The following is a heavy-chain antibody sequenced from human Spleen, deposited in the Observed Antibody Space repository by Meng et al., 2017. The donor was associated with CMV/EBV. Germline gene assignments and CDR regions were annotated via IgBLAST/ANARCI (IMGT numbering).Heavy chain of an antibody. J-gene: IGHJ4*02. CDR2: INPSGGST. CDR1: GYTFTSYY. Sequence: AEVKKPGASVKVSCKASGYTFTSYYMHWVRQAPGQGLEWMGIINPSGGSTSYAQKFQGRVTMTRDTSTSTVYMELSSLRSEDTAVYYRSLRIAAAGTDYWGQGTLVTVSS. CDR3: SLRIAAAGTDY. V-gene: IGHV1-46*01. D-gene: IGHD6-13*01.